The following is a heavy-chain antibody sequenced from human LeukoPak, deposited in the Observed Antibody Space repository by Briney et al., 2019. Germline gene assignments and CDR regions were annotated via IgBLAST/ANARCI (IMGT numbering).Heavy chain of an antibody. D-gene: IGHD7-27*01. J-gene: IGHJ4*02. V-gene: IGHV6-1*01. CDR1: GDSVSNTNIV. CDR3: ARANWGWFDY. CDR2: TYYRSKWSS. Sequence: SQTLSLTCAISGDSVSNTNIVWNRIRQSPSRGLEWLGRTYYRSKWSSDYAVSVRSRITISSDTSKNQFSLQLNSVTPEDTAVYYCARANWGWFDYWGQGTLVTVSS.